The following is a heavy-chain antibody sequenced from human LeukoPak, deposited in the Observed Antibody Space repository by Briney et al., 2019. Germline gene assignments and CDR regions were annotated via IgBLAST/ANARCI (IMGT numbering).Heavy chain of an antibody. CDR2: IYSGGST. V-gene: IGHV3-53*01. J-gene: IGHJ6*03. CDR1: GFTVSSNY. Sequence: GGSLRLSCAASGFTVSSNYMSWVRQAPGKGLEWVSVIYSGGSTYYADSVKGRFTISRDNSKNTLYLQMNSLRAEDTAVYYCARLSAYYYGSYFYYYMDVWGKGTTVTVSS. D-gene: IGHD3-10*01. CDR3: ARLSAYYYGSYFYYYMDV.